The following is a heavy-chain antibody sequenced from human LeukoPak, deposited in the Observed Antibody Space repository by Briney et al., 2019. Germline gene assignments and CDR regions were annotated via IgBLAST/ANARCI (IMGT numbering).Heavy chain of an antibody. D-gene: IGHD3-10*01. Sequence: QSGGSLRLSCAASGFTFSSHWMHWVRQAPGRGLVWVSRINGDGSNTTYADSVKGRFTISRDNSKNTLYLQMNSLRAEDTAVYYCAKSITMVRGVIINYGMDVWGQGTTVTVSS. CDR2: INGDGSNT. CDR3: AKSITMVRGVIINYGMDV. CDR1: GFTFSSHW. V-gene: IGHV3-74*03. J-gene: IGHJ6*02.